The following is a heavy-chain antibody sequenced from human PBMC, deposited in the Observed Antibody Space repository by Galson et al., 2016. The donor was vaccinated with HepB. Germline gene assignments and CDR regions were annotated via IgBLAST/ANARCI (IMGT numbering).Heavy chain of an antibody. D-gene: IGHD2-21*02. Sequence: SLRLSCAASGFTFNTYGMHWVRQAPGKGLEWVAVISKDGRDKQYADSVKGRFTVSRDNSKNTLFLQMNSLRVEDTAVYYCAKLDCGRDCPRDDWGQGTLVTVSS. CDR2: ISKDGRDK. CDR1: GFTFNTYG. J-gene: IGHJ4*02. V-gene: IGHV3-30*19. CDR3: AKLDCGRDCPRDD.